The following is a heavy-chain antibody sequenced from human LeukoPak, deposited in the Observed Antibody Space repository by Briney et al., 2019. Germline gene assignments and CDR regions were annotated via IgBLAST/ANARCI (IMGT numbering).Heavy chain of an antibody. CDR2: IYYSGST. V-gene: IGHV4-59*08. Sequence: SETLSLTCTVSGVSINGFYWSWIRQPPGKGLEWIGYIYYSGSTSYNPSLKSRVTISVDTSKNQFSLKLSSVTAADTAVYYCARFSGSYGFAYWGQGTLVTVSS. CDR1: GVSINGFY. D-gene: IGHD1-26*01. CDR3: ARFSGSYGFAY. J-gene: IGHJ4*02.